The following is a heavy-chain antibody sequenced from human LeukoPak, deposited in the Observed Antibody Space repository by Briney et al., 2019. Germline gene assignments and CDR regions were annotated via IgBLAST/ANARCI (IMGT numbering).Heavy chain of an antibody. D-gene: IGHD4-23*01. V-gene: IGHV4-39*01. CDR3: ARHDGRSGGTMGALDS. CDR2: IYDSRTI. CDR1: GGSISSGSHH. J-gene: IGHJ4*02. Sequence: PSETLSLTCTVSGGSISSGSHHWGWFRQSPGKGLEWIGSIYDSRTIYYNPSLNSRVAISAVTSKNQFSLQLNSVTAADTAVYYCARHDGRSGGTMGALDSWGQGSLVTVSS.